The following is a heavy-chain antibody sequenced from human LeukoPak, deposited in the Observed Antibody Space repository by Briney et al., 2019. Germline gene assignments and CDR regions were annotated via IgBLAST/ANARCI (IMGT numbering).Heavy chain of an antibody. J-gene: IGHJ4*02. CDR2: ISSNGGST. D-gene: IGHD2-21*01. V-gene: IGHV3-64*01. CDR1: GFTLSRYA. Sequence: GGSLRLSCAASGFTLSRYAMHWVRQAPGKGLEYVSAISSNGGSTYYANYVKGRFTISRDNSKNTLYLQMGSLRAEDMAVYYCARVGDSDVFDYWGQGTLVTVSS. CDR3: ARVGDSDVFDY.